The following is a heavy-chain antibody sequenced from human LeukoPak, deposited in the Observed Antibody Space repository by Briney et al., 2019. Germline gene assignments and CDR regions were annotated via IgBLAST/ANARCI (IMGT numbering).Heavy chain of an antibody. CDR1: GFTFSSYV. CDR2: ISHDGSNK. CDR3: ARILDSAWGELGY. J-gene: IGHJ4*02. Sequence: GGSLRLSCAASGFTFSSYVMHWVRQAPGKGLEWVAFISHDGSNKYYADSVKGRFTISRDNSKNTLYLQMNSLRAEDTAVYYCARILDSAWGELGYWGQGTLVTVSS. D-gene: IGHD6-19*01. V-gene: IGHV3-30*03.